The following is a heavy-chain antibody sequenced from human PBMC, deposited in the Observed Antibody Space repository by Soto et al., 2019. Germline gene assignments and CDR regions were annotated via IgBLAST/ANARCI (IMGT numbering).Heavy chain of an antibody. J-gene: IGHJ4*02. Sequence: QVQLVESGGGVVQPGRSLRLSCAASGFTFSSYGMHWVRQAPGKGLAWVAVISYDGSNKYYADSVKGRFTISRDNSKNTLYLQMNSLRAEDTAVYYCATPLGSGSSAGEIDYWGQGTLVTVSS. CDR2: ISYDGSNK. V-gene: IGHV3-30*03. D-gene: IGHD3-10*01. CDR3: ATPLGSGSSAGEIDY. CDR1: GFTFSSYG.